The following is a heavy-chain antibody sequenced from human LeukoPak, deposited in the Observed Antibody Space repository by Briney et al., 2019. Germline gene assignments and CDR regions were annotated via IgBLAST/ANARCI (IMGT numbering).Heavy chain of an antibody. D-gene: IGHD3-22*01. CDR3: ARGWADSSGYSMEDAFDI. CDR1: GYTFTSYY. J-gene: IGHJ3*02. V-gene: IGHV1-46*01. CDR2: INPSGGST. Sequence: RWASVKVSCKASGYTFTSYYMHWVRQAPGQGLEWMGIINPSGGSTSYAQKFQGRVTMTRDTSTSTVYMELSSPRSEDTAVYYCARGWADSSGYSMEDAFDIWGQGTMVTVSS.